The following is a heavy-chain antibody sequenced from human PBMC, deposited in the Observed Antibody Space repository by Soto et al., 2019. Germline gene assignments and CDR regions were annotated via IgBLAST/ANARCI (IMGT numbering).Heavy chain of an antibody. J-gene: IGHJ4*02. D-gene: IGHD3-10*01. CDR3: ARQRVYYASGIYYPHYFDF. CDR2: IYPGDSDT. CDR1: KDSFNGYW. V-gene: IGHV5-51*01. Sequence: RGESLKISCKGSKDSFNGYWIGWVRQLPGKGLEWMGIIYPGDSDTRYSPSFQGQVTISADKSISTAYLQWSSLKASDTAMYYCARQRVYYASGIYYPHYFDFWGQGTLVTVSS.